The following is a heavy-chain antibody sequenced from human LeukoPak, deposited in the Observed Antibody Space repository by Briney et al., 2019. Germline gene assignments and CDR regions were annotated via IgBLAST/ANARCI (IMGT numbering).Heavy chain of an antibody. Sequence: GGSLRLSCAASGFTVSSNYMSWVRQAPGKGLEWVSVIYSGGSTYYADSVKGRFTISRDNSKNTLYLQMNSLRAEDTAVYYCARGLAYCGGDCYCLDYWGQGTLVTVSS. CDR2: IYSGGST. CDR3: ARGLAYCGGDCYCLDY. D-gene: IGHD2-21*02. CDR1: GFTVSSNY. J-gene: IGHJ4*02. V-gene: IGHV3-66*01.